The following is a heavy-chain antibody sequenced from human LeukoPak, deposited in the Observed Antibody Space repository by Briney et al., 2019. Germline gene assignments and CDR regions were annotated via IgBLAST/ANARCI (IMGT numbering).Heavy chain of an antibody. J-gene: IGHJ1*01. D-gene: IGHD3-10*01. Sequence: SQTLFLTYTVSGGSISSGSYYWSWSRQPAVKGLEWSGRIYTSGSTNYNPSLKSRVTISVDTSKNQFSLKLSSVTAADTAVYYCARTYPSMVRGIKYFQHWGQGTLVTVSS. CDR2: IYTSGST. CDR3: ARTYPSMVRGIKYFQH. CDR1: GGSISSGSYY. V-gene: IGHV4-61*02.